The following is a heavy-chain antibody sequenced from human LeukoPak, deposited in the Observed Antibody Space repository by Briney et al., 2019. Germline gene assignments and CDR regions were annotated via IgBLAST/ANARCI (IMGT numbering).Heavy chain of an antibody. J-gene: IGHJ4*02. CDR1: GGSISSGGYY. CDR3: ARSSSSSDVADY. V-gene: IGHV4-30-2*01. Sequence: KPSQTLSLTCTVSGGSISSGGYYWSWIRQPPGKGLEWIGYIYHSGSTYYNPSLKSRVTISVDRSKNQFSLKLSSVTAADTAVYYCARSSSSSDVADYWGQGTLVTVSS. CDR2: IYHSGST. D-gene: IGHD6-13*01.